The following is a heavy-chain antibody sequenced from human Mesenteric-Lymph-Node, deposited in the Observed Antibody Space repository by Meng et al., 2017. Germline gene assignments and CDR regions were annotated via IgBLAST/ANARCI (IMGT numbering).Heavy chain of an antibody. D-gene: IGHD3-16*01. CDR3: AKAERSYTTIAPFDY. V-gene: IGHV3-23*01. CDR2: ITASGDRT. J-gene: IGHJ4*02. Sequence: GESLKISCEASGFIFRNHDMIWVRQVPGEGLEWISSITASGDRTSDAVSVKGRFTNSRDNSKNTLYLQMNSLRAEDTAVYYCAKAERSYTTIAPFDYWGQGTLVTVSS. CDR1: GFIFRNHD.